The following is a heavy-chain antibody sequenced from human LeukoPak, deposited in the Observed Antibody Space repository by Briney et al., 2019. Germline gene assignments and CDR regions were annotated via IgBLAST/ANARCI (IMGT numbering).Heavy chain of an antibody. V-gene: IGHV5-51*01. CDR1: GYSFTSSW. Sequence: GESLKISCKGSGYSFTSSWIGWVRQMPGKGLEWMGIIYPGDSDTRYSPSFQGQATISADKSISTAYLQWSSLKAADTAMYYCARQRSSRDRFDYWGQGTLSPSPQ. CDR3: ARQRSSRDRFDY. D-gene: IGHD3-10*01. CDR2: IYPGDSDT. J-gene: IGHJ4*02.